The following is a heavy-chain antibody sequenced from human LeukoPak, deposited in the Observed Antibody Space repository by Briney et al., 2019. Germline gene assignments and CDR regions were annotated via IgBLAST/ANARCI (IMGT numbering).Heavy chain of an antibody. CDR1: GFTFSSYA. D-gene: IGHD3-22*01. Sequence: GGSLRLSCAASGFTFSSYAMSWVRQAPGKGLEWVSAISGSGGSTYYADSVKGRFTISRDNSKNTLHLQMNSLRAEDTAVYYCAKVLAYYYDSSGQVGKYDAFDIWGQGTMVTVSS. V-gene: IGHV3-23*01. CDR3: AKVLAYYYDSSGQVGKYDAFDI. J-gene: IGHJ3*02. CDR2: ISGSGGST.